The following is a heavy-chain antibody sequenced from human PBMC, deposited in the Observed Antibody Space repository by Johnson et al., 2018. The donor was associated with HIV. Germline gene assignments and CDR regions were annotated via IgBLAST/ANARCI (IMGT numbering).Heavy chain of an antibody. CDR1: GFTFDDYG. V-gene: IGHV3-20*04. J-gene: IGHJ3*01. CDR2: INWNGGST. CDR3: ASLGGLGGFDV. D-gene: IGHD1-26*01. Sequence: VQLVESGGGLVQPGRSLRLSCVASGFTFDDYGVSWVRQAPGKGLEWVSGINWNGGSTGYADSVKGRFTISRDNSKNTLYLQMNSLTPEDTAVYYCASLGGLGGFDVWGQGQWSPSLQ.